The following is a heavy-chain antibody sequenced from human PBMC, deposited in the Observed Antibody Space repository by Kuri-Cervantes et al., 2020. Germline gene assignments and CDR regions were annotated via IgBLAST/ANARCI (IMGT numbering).Heavy chain of an antibody. CDR3: ARGTFYGDSHYYYYMDV. CDR2: IYHSGST. V-gene: IGHV4-4*02. J-gene: IGHJ6*03. CDR1: GGSISSSNW. D-gene: IGHD4-17*01. Sequence: GSLRLSCPVSGGSISSSNWWSWVRQPPGKGLEWIGEIYHSGSTNYNPSLKSRVTISVDTSKNQFSLKLSSVTAADTAVYYCARGTFYGDSHYYYYMDVWGKGTTVTVSS.